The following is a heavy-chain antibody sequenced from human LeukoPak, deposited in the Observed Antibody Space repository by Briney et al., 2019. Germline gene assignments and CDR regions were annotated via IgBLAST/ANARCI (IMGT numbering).Heavy chain of an antibody. CDR2: IIPIFGTA. CDR3: ARTQDCGGDCSDYWYFDL. CDR1: GGTFSSYA. D-gene: IGHD2-21*01. J-gene: IGHJ2*01. Sequence: ASVKVSCKASGGTFSSYAISWVRQAPGQGLEWMGGIIPIFGTANYAQKFQGRVTITADESTSTAYMELSSLRSEDTAVYYCARTQDCGGDCSDYWYFDLWGRGTLVTVSS. V-gene: IGHV1-69*01.